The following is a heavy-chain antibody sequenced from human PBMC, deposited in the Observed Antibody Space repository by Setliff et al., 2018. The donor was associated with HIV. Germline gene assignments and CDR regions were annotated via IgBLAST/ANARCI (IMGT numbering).Heavy chain of an antibody. D-gene: IGHD3-22*01. J-gene: IGHJ4*02. Sequence: SETLSLTCTVSGGSISSYYWSWIRQPPGKGLEWIEYIYTSGSTNYNPSLKSRVTISVDTSKDQFSLKLSSVTAADTAVYYCARGLSFYDPGGFDYWGQGTLVTVSS. CDR3: ARGLSFYDPGGFDY. CDR2: IYTSGST. V-gene: IGHV4-4*09. CDR1: GGSISSYY.